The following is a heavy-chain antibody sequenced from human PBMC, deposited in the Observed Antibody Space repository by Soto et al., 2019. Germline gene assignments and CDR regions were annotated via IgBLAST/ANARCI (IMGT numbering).Heavy chain of an antibody. J-gene: IGHJ5*01. V-gene: IGHV6-1*01. CDR3: TRNVGSSWLDS. Sequence: SQTLSLTCDISGDSVSSGSASWNWIRQTPSRGLEWLGRTYYRSKWFYDYAVSVNSRMTITPDTSKNQLSLQLSSVSPEDTAVYYCTRNVGSSWLDSWGQGTLVTVPS. CDR1: GDSVSSGSAS. CDR2: TYYRSKWFY.